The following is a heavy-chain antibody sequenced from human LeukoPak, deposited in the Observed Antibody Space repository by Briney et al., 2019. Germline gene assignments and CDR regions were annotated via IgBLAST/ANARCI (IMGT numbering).Heavy chain of an antibody. D-gene: IGHD3-10*01. V-gene: IGHV1-18*01. CDR1: GYTFTSYG. J-gene: IGHJ4*02. CDR3: ARTVLLWFGELFLFDY. CDR2: ISAYNGNT. Sequence: ASVKVSCKASGYTFTSYGISWVRQAPGQGLEWMGWISAYNGNTNYAQKLQGRVTMTTDTSTSTAYMELRSLRSDDTAVYYCARTVLLWFGELFLFDYWGREPWSPSP.